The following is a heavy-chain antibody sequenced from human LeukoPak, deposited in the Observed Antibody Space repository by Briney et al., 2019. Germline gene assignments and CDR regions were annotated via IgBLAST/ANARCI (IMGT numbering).Heavy chain of an antibody. CDR1: GGSISSYY. CDR3: ARAATVTMDDAFDI. J-gene: IGHJ3*02. V-gene: IGHV4-59*08. CDR2: ISYSGST. D-gene: IGHD4-11*01. Sequence: PSETLSLTCTVSGGSISSYYWSWIRQPPGKGLEWIGYISYSGSTNYNPSLKSRVSISVDTSKNQFSLKLSSVTAADTAVYYCARAATVTMDDAFDIWGQGTMVTVSS.